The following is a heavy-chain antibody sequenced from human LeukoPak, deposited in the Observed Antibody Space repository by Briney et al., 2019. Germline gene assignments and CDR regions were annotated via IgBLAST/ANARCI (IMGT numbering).Heavy chain of an antibody. CDR2: IYYNGVI. Sequence: SETLSLTCTVSGGSVSSSTYYWGWIRQPPGKGLEWIGTIYYNGVIYYNPSLKSRVTISEDPSKNQLSLKMTSVTAADTAFYYCARSVTGFYSWFDPWGQGTLVTVSS. CDR1: GGSVSSSTYY. CDR3: ARSVTGFYSWFDP. V-gene: IGHV4-39*01. D-gene: IGHD3-9*01. J-gene: IGHJ5*02.